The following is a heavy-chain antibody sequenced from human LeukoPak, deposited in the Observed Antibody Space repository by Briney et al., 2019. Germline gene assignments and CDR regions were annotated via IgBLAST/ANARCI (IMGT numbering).Heavy chain of an antibody. CDR2: IYYSGST. CDR3: ARPGPGPWEPVDY. J-gene: IGHJ4*02. Sequence: PSETLSLTCTVSGASISSSTYYWGWIRQPPGKGLEWIGSIYYSGSTYYNPSHKSRVTISVDTSKNQFSLKLNSVTAADTAVYYCARPGPGPWEPVDYWGQGTLVTVSS. V-gene: IGHV4-39*01. CDR1: GASISSSTYY. D-gene: IGHD1-26*01.